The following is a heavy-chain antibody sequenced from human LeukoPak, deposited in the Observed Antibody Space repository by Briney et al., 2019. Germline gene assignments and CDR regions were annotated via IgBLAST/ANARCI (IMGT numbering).Heavy chain of an antibody. D-gene: IGHD3-22*01. Sequence: GGSLRLSCAASGFTFSSYWMHWVRQAPGKGLVWVSRINSDGSSTSYADSVKGRFTISRDNSKNTLYLQMNSLRAEDTAVYYCASNYDSSGYYIDYWGQGTLVTVSS. V-gene: IGHV3-74*01. CDR3: ASNYDSSGYYIDY. CDR2: INSDGSST. J-gene: IGHJ4*02. CDR1: GFTFSSYW.